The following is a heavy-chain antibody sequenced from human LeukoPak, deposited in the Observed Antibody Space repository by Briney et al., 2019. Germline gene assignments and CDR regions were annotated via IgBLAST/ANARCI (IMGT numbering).Heavy chain of an antibody. Sequence: PGGSLRLSCAASGFTFSSYAMSWVRQAPGKGLEWVSTINDNGVNTYYAHSVKGRFTISRDNSKNTLYLQLNSLRAEDTAVYYCARERTSGWDAFDTWGQGTLVTVSS. CDR2: INDNGVNT. V-gene: IGHV3-23*01. J-gene: IGHJ5*02. CDR1: GFTFSSYA. CDR3: ARERTSGWDAFDT. D-gene: IGHD6-19*01.